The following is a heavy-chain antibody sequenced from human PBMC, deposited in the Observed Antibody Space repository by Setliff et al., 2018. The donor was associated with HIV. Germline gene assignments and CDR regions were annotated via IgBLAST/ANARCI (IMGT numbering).Heavy chain of an antibody. Sequence: WASVKVSCKASGYTFIRYGISWVRQAPGQGLEWMGWISAYNGNTNYIEKLQGRVTMATDTSTRTAYMELGSLRSDDTAVYFCARRASTAVVFDYWGQGTLVTVSS. CDR3: ARRASTAVVFDY. J-gene: IGHJ4*02. CDR1: GYTFIRYG. D-gene: IGHD1-1*01. V-gene: IGHV1-18*01. CDR2: ISAYNGNT.